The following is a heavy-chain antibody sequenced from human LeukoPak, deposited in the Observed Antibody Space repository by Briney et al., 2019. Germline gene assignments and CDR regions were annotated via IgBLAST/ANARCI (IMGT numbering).Heavy chain of an antibody. Sequence: GGSLRLSCAASGFTFDDYAMHWVRQAPGKGLEWVSGICWNSGSIGYADSVKGRFTISRDNAKNSLYLQMNSLRAEDTAVYYCARDPQGYSSSWYLFYYYYGMDVWGQGTTVTVSS. CDR1: GFTFDDYA. V-gene: IGHV3-9*01. J-gene: IGHJ6*02. CDR3: ARDPQGYSSSWYLFYYYYGMDV. D-gene: IGHD6-13*01. CDR2: ICWNSGSI.